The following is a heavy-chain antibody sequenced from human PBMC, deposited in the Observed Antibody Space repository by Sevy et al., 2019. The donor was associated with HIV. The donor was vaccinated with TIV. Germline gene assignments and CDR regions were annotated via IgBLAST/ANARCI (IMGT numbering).Heavy chain of an antibody. CDR2: IKSKTDGGTT. D-gene: IGHD6-13*01. CDR1: GFTFSNAW. V-gene: IGHV3-15*01. J-gene: IGHJ3*02. CDR3: TTAEIADAFDI. Sequence: GGSLRLSSAASGFTFSNAWMSWVRQAPGKGLEWVGRIKSKTDGGTTDYAAPVKGRFTISRDDSKNTLYLQMNSLKTEDTAVYYCTTAEIADAFDIWGQGTMVTVSS.